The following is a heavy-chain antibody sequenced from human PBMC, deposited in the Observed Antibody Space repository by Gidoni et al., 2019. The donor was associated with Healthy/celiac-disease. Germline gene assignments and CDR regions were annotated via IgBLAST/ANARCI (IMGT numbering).Heavy chain of an antibody. CDR2: ISGSGGST. D-gene: IGHD3-16*01. CDR1: GFHFSSYA. Sequence: EVQLVESGGGLVQPGGSLRRSCAASGFHFSSYAMSWVRQAPGKGLGWVSAISGSGGSTYYADSVKGRFTISRDNSKNTLYLQMNSLRAEDTAVYYCAKDGGEMIGRVVDVWGKGTTVTVSS. CDR3: AKDGGEMIGRVVDV. J-gene: IGHJ6*04. V-gene: IGHV3-23*04.